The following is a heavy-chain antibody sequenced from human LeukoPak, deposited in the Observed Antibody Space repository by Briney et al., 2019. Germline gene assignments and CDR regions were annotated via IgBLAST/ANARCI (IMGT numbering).Heavy chain of an antibody. CDR1: GYSFSSYW. V-gene: IGHV5-51*01. Sequence: GESLKISCKGSGYSFSSYWIAWVRQMPGKGLEWMGIIHPGNSETTYNPSFRGQVTMSADKSISTAYLQWSSLKASDTAMYYCARPRYSSSWYSSPFDYWGQGTLVTVSS. CDR2: IHPGNSET. CDR3: ARPRYSSSWYSSPFDY. J-gene: IGHJ4*02. D-gene: IGHD6-13*01.